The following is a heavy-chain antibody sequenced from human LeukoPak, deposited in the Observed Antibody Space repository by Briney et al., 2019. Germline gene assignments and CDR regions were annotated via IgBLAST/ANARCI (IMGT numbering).Heavy chain of an antibody. CDR1: GVTFDDYA. V-gene: IGHV3-43D*03. D-gene: IGHD6-6*01. CDR2: ISWDGGRT. Sequence: PGGSLRLSCAASGVTFDDYAMHWVRQAPGKGLEWVSLISWDGGRTYYEDSVKGRFTISRDNSKNSLYLQMNSLRAEDTALYYCAKDTDEYSSSSGAFDIWGQGTMVTVSS. J-gene: IGHJ3*02. CDR3: AKDTDEYSSSSGAFDI.